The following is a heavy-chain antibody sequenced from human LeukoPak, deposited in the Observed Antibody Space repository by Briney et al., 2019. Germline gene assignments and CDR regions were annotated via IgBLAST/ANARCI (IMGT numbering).Heavy chain of an antibody. D-gene: IGHD1-26*01. Sequence: GGSLRLSCAASGLTFSSYGMHWVRQAPGKGLEWVAVISYDGSDKYFADSVKGRFTISRDNSKNTLYLQMNSLRAEDTAVYYCAKTPRPWVGGATGSRYYFHYWGQGTLVTVSS. V-gene: IGHV3-30*18. CDR1: GLTFSSYG. CDR2: ISYDGSDK. J-gene: IGHJ4*02. CDR3: AKTPRPWVGGATGSRYYFHY.